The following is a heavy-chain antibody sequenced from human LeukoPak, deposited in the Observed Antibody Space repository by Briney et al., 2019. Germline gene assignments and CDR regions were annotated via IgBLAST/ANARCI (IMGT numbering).Heavy chain of an antibody. CDR3: ARGLDSLSSGYNPDAFDI. V-gene: IGHV4-59*01. CDR1: GGSISSYY. J-gene: IGHJ3*02. Sequence: PSETLSLTCTVSGGSISSYYWSWIRQPPGKGLEWIGYIYYSGSTNYNPSLKSRVTISVDTSKNQFSLKLSSVTAADTAVYYCARGLDSLSSGYNPDAFDIWGQGTMVTVSS. CDR2: IYYSGST. D-gene: IGHD3-22*01.